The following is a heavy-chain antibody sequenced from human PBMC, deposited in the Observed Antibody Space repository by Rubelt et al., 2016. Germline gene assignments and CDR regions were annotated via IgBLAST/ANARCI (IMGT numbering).Heavy chain of an antibody. D-gene: IGHD6-13*01. CDR1: GFTFDDYA. CDR2: INWNSASI. V-gene: IGHV3-9*01. CDR3: AKDPSALYSSSWFDY. J-gene: IGHJ4*02. Sequence: GQLVESGGGLVQPGRSLRLSCAASGFTFDDYAMHWVRQAPGKGLEWVSGINWNSASIGYADSVKGRFTISRDNAKNSLYLQMNSLRAEDTALYYCAKDPSALYSSSWFDYWGQGTLVTVSS.